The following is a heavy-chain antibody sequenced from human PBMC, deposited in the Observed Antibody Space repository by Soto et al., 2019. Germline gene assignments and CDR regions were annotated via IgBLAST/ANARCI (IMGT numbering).Heavy chain of an antibody. CDR3: ARGYFDSAHGYDL. D-gene: IGHD3-10*01. J-gene: IGHJ5*02. V-gene: IGHV5-51*01. Sequence: GESLKISCKGPGHLFNNHWIGWVRQTPGKGLEWMGLIFTRDSETKTSPSFQGHVSFSVDNSINTVYLQWTSLKTTDTGIYFCARGYFDSAHGYDLWGQGTLVPLSS. CDR2: IFTRDSET. CDR1: GHLFNNHW.